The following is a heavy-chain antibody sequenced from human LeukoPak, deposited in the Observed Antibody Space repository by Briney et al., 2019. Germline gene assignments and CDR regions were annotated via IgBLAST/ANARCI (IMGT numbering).Heavy chain of an antibody. CDR2: IYYSGST. J-gene: IGHJ6*03. D-gene: IGHD1-14*01. CDR1: GGSIRSGNYY. V-gene: IGHV4-39*01. CDR3: ASQRGNHYYYYYMDV. Sequence: PSETLSLTCTVSGGSIRSGNYYWACIRQPPGKGLEWIGGIYYSGSTYYNPSLKSRVTISVDTTKNQFSLRLSSVTAADTAVYYCASQRGNHYYYYYMDVWGKGTTVTVSS.